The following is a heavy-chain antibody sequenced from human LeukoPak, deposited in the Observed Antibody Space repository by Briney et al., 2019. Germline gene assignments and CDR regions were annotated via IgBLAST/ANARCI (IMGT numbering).Heavy chain of an antibody. CDR3: ARPGYSSGWPTNAFDI. D-gene: IGHD6-19*01. CDR1: GYTFTNYW. CDR2: IYPGDSDT. Sequence: GESLKISRKGSGYTFTNYWIGWVRQMPGKGLEFMGIIYPGDSDTRYSPSFQGQVTISVDKSINTAYLQWSSLKASDSAMYYCARPGYSSGWPTNAFDIWGQGTMVTVSS. J-gene: IGHJ3*02. V-gene: IGHV5-51*01.